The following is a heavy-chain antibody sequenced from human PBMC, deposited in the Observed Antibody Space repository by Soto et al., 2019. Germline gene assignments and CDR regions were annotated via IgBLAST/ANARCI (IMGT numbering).Heavy chain of an antibody. V-gene: IGHV1-8*01. J-gene: IGHJ4*02. Sequence: ASVKVSCKASGYTFTNNDVSWVRQATGQGLEWMGWMNPGSGDTGYAQKFQGRVTMTRDISIATAYMELNSLTSEDTAIYYCARGLSIAARPFDYWGQGTLVTVSS. CDR2: MNPGSGDT. CDR1: GYTFTNND. CDR3: ARGLSIAARPFDY. D-gene: IGHD6-6*01.